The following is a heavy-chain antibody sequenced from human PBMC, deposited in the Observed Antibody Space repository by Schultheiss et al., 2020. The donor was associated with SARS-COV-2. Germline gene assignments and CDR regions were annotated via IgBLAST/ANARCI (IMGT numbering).Heavy chain of an antibody. D-gene: IGHD6-13*01. CDR1: GGSISSSTYY. V-gene: IGHV4-61*02. CDR3: ARGFYSSSWYDY. Sequence: TLSLTCTVSGGSISSSTYYWGWIRQPAGKGLEWIGRIYTSGSTNYNPSLKSRVTMSVDTSKNQFSLKLSSVTAADTAVYYCARGFYSSSWYDYWGQGTLVTVSS. CDR2: IYTSGST. J-gene: IGHJ4*02.